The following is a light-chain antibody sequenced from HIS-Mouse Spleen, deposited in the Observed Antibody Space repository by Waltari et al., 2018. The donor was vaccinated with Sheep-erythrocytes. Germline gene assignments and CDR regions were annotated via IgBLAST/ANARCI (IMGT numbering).Light chain of an antibody. V-gene: IGLV2-14*02. J-gene: IGLJ2*01. CDR3: AAWDDSLSVV. CDR2: EGS. Sequence: QSALTQPASVSGSPGQSITISCTGTSSDVGSYNLVSWYQQPPGKAPKPMIYEGSKRPSGVSNRFSGSKSGTSASLAISGLRSEDEADYYCAAWDDSLSVVFGGGTKLTVL. CDR1: SSDVGSYNL.